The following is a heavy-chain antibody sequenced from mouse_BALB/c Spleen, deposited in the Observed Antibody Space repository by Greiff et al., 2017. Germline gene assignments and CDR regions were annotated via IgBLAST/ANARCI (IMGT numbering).Heavy chain of an antibody. CDR2: INPSNGRT. J-gene: IGHJ1*01. Sequence: VQLQQPGAELVKPGASVKLSCKASGYTFTSYWMHWVKQRPGQGLEWIGEINPSNGRTNYNEKFKSKATLTVDKSSSTAYMQLSSLTSEDSAVYYGARQTYYGYWYFDVWGAGTTVTVSS. V-gene: IGHV1S81*02. CDR1: GYTFTSYW. D-gene: IGHD1-1*01. CDR3: ARQTYYGYWYFDV.